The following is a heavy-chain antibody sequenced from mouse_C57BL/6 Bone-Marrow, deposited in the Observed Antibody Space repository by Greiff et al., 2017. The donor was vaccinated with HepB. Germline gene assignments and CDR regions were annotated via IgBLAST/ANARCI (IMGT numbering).Heavy chain of an antibody. CDR3: ARESPLYYYGSRYFDY. CDR1: GFSINSDCY. V-gene: IGHV3-3*01. J-gene: IGHJ2*01. Sequence: EVKLMESGPSLVRPSQTLSLTCTVTGFSINSDCYWIWIRQFPGNKLEYIGYTFYSGITYYNPSLESRTYITRDTSKNQFSLKLSSVTTEDTATYYCARESPLYYYGSRYFDYWGKGTTLTVSS. CDR2: TFYSGIT. D-gene: IGHD1-1*01.